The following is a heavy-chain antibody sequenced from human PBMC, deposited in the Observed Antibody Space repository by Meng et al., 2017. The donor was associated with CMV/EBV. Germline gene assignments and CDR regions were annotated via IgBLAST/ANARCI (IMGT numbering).Heavy chain of an antibody. V-gene: IGHV3-21*01. J-gene: IGHJ5*02. CDR3: ARDPYYYDSSGYLPGWFDP. D-gene: IGHD3-22*01. CDR1: TFSSYS. Sequence: TFSSYSMNWVRQAPGKGLEWVSSISSSSSYIYYADSVKGRFTISRDNAKNSLYLQMNSLRAEDTAVYYCARDPYYYDSSGYLPGWFDPWGQGTLVTVSS. CDR2: ISSSSSYI.